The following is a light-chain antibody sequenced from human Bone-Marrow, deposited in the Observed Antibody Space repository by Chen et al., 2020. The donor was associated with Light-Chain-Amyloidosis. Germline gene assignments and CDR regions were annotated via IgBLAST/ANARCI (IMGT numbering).Light chain of an antibody. CDR1: SSYVGGANH. J-gene: IGLJ1*01. CDR3: SSSTITNTLV. Sequence: QSALTQPASVSGSPGPSLTISCPGTSSYVGGANHVSWYQQHPDKAPKLMIYEVTNRPSWVPDRFSGAKSDNTADMAIAGLRTEDEAEYFCSSSTITNTLVFGSGTRVTVL. CDR2: EVT. V-gene: IGLV2-14*01.